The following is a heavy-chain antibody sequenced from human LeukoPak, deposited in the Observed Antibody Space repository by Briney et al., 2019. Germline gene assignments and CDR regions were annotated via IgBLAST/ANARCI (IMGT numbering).Heavy chain of an antibody. J-gene: IGHJ4*02. CDR3: ARGPPPDFDY. V-gene: IGHV4-59*12. CDR1: GASISSYY. CDR2: IYYSGIT. Sequence: TLSLTCTVSGASISSYYWSWIRQPPGKGLEYIGYIYYSGITNYNPSLKSRVTLSVDTSKNQFSLKLSSVTAADTAVYYCARGPPPDFDYWGRGTLVTVSS.